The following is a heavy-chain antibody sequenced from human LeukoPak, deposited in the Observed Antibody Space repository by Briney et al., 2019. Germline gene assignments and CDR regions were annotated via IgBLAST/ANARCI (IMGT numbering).Heavy chain of an antibody. J-gene: IGHJ5*02. Sequence: SETLSLTCTVSGYSISSGYYWGWIRQPPGKGLEWIGSIYHSGSTYYNPSLKSRVTISVDTSKNQFSLKLSSVTAADTAVYYCARSVAAAGTNWFDPWGQGTLVTVSS. CDR1: GYSISSGYY. D-gene: IGHD6-13*01. V-gene: IGHV4-38-2*02. CDR2: IYHSGST. CDR3: ARSVAAAGTNWFDP.